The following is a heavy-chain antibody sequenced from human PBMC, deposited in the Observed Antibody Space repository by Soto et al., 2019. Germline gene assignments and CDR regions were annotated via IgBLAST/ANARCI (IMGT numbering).Heavy chain of an antibody. CDR1: GFTFTSSA. Sequence: SVKVSCKASGFTFTSSAVQWVRQARGQRLEWIGWIVVGSGNTNYAQKFQERVTITRDMSTSTAYMELSSLRSEDTAVYYCAAALSDRYDSSDYSDYWGQGTLVTVSS. CDR2: IVVGSGNT. CDR3: AAALSDRYDSSDYSDY. D-gene: IGHD3-22*01. V-gene: IGHV1-58*01. J-gene: IGHJ4*02.